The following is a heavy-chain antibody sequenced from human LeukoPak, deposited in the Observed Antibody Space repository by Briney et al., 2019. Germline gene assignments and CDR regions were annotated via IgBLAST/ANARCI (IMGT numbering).Heavy chain of an antibody. CDR3: ARGGPYYYDH. J-gene: IGHJ4*02. CDR2: ISSSSSSI. V-gene: IGHV3-48*04. Sequence: GGSLRLSCAASGFTFSSYSMNWVRQAPGKGLEWVSYISSSSSSIYYADSVKGRFTISRDNAKNSQYLQMNSLRAEDTAIYYCARGGPYYYDHWGQGTLVTVSS. CDR1: GFTFSSYS.